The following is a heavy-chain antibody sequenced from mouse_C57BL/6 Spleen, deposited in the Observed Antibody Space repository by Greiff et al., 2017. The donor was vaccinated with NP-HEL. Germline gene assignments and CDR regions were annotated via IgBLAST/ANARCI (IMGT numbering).Heavy chain of an antibody. Sequence: VQLQESGPELVKPGASVKISCKASGYAFSSSWMNWVKQRPGKGLEWIGRIYPGDGDTNYTGKFKGKATLTADKSSSTAYMQLSSLTSEDSAVYVCARWSLYYGSLDYWGQGTTLTVSS. CDR1: GYAFSSSW. CDR2: IYPGDGDT. D-gene: IGHD1-1*01. J-gene: IGHJ2*01. CDR3: ARWSLYYGSLDY. V-gene: IGHV1-82*01.